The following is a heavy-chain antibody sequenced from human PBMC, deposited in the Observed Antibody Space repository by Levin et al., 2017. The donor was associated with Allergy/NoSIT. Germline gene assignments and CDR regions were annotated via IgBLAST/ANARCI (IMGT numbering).Heavy chain of an antibody. CDR3: ARGGTFYYDSSGYYPYYFDY. J-gene: IGHJ4*02. D-gene: IGHD3-22*01. CDR1: GFTFSSYE. Sequence: TGESLKISCAASGFTFSSYEMNWVRQAPGKGLEWVSYISSSGSAIYYADSVQGRCTISRDNAKNSLYLHMNSLRAEDTAVYYCARGGTFYYDSSGYYPYYFDYWGQGTLVTVSS. CDR2: ISSSGSAI. V-gene: IGHV3-48*03.